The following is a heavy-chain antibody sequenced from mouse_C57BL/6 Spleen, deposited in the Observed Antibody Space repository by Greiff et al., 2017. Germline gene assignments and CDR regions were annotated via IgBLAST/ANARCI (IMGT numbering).Heavy chain of an antibody. V-gene: IGHV1-55*01. Sequence: VQLQQPGAELVKPGASVKMSCKASCYTFTSYWITWVKQRPGQGLEWIGDISPGSGSPNYNEKFKSKATLTVDTSSSTAYMQLSSLTSEDSAVYYCARRGYDYDYAMDYWGQGTSVTVSS. D-gene: IGHD2-4*01. CDR3: ARRGYDYDYAMDY. CDR2: ISPGSGSP. J-gene: IGHJ4*01. CDR1: CYTFTSYW.